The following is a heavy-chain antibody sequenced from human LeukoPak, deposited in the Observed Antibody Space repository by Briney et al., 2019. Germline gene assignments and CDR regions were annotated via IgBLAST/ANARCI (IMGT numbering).Heavy chain of an antibody. J-gene: IGHJ4*02. CDR1: GYTFTGYY. CDR2: INPNSGGT. CDR3: ARYLWSSRQFDY. Sequence: ASVKVSCKASGYTFTGYYMHWVRQAPGQGLEWMGWINPNSGGTNYAQKFQGRVTMTRDTSISTAYLQWSSLKASDTAMYYCARYLWSSRQFDYWGQGTLVTVSS. D-gene: IGHD3-3*01. V-gene: IGHV1-2*02.